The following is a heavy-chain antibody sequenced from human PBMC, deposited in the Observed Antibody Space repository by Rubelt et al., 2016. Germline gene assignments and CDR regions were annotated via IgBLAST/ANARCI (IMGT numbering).Heavy chain of an antibody. J-gene: IGHJ4*02. D-gene: IGHD6-6*01. CDR2: IHYSGTT. V-gene: IGHV4-39*01. CDR3: ARQNRAARPPLHFDC. CDR1: GGSISSSSYY. Sequence: QLQLQESGPGLVKPSETLSLTCTVPGGSISSSSYYWGWIRQPPGKGLEWIGSIHYSGTTYYNPSRKGQVSNAVNQSKNQYSRKVSSVTAADTAVYYCARQNRAARPPLHFDCWGQGTLVTVSS.